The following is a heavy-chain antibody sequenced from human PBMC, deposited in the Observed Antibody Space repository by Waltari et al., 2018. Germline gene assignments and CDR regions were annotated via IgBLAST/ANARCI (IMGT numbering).Heavy chain of an antibody. J-gene: IGHJ4*02. D-gene: IGHD6-19*01. V-gene: IGHV3-30*15. CDR3: ARDLMAVGAITREGVDD. CDR1: GCTFSSYA. CDR2: ISYDGRNK. Sequence: QVQLVQSGGGVVQPGRSLRLSCAASGCTFSSYAMNWVRQAPGKGIGWVAVISYDGRNKYYAYSVKGRFTISRDNSKSTLFLQMSSLRADDTAVYYCARDLMAVGAITREGVDDWGQGSLVTVSS.